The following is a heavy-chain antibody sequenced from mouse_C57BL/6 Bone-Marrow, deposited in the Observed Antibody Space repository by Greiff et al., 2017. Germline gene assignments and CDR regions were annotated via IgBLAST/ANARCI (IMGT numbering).Heavy chain of an antibody. Sequence: EVNLVESEGGLVQPGSSMKLSCTASGFTFSDYYMAWVRQVPEKGLEWVANINYDGSSTYYLDSLKSRFIISRDNAKNILYLQMSSLKSEDTATYYCARGEYGYYYAMDYWGQGTSVTVSS. CDR2: INYDGSST. CDR3: ARGEYGYYYAMDY. D-gene: IGHD2-2*01. J-gene: IGHJ4*01. CDR1: GFTFSDYY. V-gene: IGHV5-16*01.